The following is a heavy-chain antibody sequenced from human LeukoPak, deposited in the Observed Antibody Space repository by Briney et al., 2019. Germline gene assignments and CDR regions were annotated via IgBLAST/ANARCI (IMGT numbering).Heavy chain of an antibody. CDR2: INHSGST. Sequence: PSETLSLTCAVYGGSFSGYYWSWIRQPPGKGLEWIGEINHSGSTNYNPSLKSRVTISVDTSKNQFSLKLSSVTAADTAVYYCAREVGQQWLVRRGNFDYWGQGTLVTVSS. V-gene: IGHV4-34*01. D-gene: IGHD6-19*01. J-gene: IGHJ4*02. CDR1: GGSFSGYY. CDR3: AREVGQQWLVRRGNFDY.